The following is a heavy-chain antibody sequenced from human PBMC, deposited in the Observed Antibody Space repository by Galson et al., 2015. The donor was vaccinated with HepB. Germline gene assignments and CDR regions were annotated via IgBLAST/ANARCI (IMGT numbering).Heavy chain of an antibody. J-gene: IGHJ5*02. CDR2: ISYDGSNK. Sequence: SLRLSCAASGLTFSSYGMHWVRQAPGKGLEWVAVISYDGSNKYYADSVKGRFTISRDNSKNTLYLQMNSLRAEDTAVYYCAKDLDCSGGSCTNWFDPWGQGTLVTVSS. D-gene: IGHD2-15*01. CDR3: AKDLDCSGGSCTNWFDP. CDR1: GLTFSSYG. V-gene: IGHV3-30*18.